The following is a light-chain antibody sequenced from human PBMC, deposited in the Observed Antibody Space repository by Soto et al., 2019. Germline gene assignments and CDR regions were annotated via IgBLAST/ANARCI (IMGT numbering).Light chain of an antibody. Sequence: NFMLTQPHSVSESPGKTVTISCTGISGSIGSDYVQWFQQRPGSAPTTVIFEDNQRPPGVSDRFSGSVDSSANSASLTISGLQTEDEADYYCQSDDRNNGNVVFGGGTKLTVL. J-gene: IGLJ2*01. CDR1: SGSIGSDY. CDR3: QSDDRNNGNVV. V-gene: IGLV6-57*02. CDR2: EDN.